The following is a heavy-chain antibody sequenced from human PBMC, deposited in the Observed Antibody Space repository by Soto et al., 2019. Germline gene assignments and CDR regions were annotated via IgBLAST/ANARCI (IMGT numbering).Heavy chain of an antibody. J-gene: IGHJ6*02. D-gene: IGHD2-2*01. Sequence: SETLSLTCTVSGGSIRSYYWNWIRQPPGKGLEWIGYIYYSGSTNYNPSLKSRVTISIDTSKSQFSLRLSSVTAADTAVYYCARDERSCRTSYSGMYVRALRTTVPVS. CDR1: GGSIRSYY. V-gene: IGHV4-59*01. CDR2: IYYSGST. CDR3: ARDERSCRTSYSGMYV.